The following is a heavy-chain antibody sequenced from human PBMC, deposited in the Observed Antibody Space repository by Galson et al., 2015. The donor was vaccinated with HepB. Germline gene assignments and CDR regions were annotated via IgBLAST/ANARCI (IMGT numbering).Heavy chain of an antibody. Sequence: SLRLSCAASGFTFSSYGMHWVRQAPGKGLEWVAVISNDGSNKNYADSVKGRFTISRDNSKNTLYLQMNSLRSEDTAVYYCARFVVTQSPAPYYGMDVWGQGTTVTVSS. CDR3: ARFVVTQSPAPYYGMDV. V-gene: IGHV3-30*03. J-gene: IGHJ6*02. D-gene: IGHD4-23*01. CDR1: GFTFSSYG. CDR2: ISNDGSNK.